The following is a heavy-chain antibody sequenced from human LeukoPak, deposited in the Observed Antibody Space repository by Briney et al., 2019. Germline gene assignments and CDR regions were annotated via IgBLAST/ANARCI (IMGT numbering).Heavy chain of an antibody. CDR1: GYTFTSNY. Sequence: ASVKVSCKASGYTFTSNYIHWVRQAPGQGLEWMGMIYPRDGSTSCAQKFQGRVTVTRDTSTSTVHMELSGLRSEDTAVYYCARDQEGFDYWGQGTLVTVYS. CDR3: ARDQEGFDY. CDR2: IYPRDGST. V-gene: IGHV1-46*01. J-gene: IGHJ4*02.